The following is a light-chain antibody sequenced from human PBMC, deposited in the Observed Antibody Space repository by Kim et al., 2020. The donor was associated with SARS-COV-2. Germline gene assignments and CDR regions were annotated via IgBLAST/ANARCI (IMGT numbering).Light chain of an antibody. J-gene: IGLJ2*01. V-gene: IGLV3-19*01. CDR2: GQN. CDR3: NSRDSNANVV. Sequence: SSELTQDPAVSVALGQTVRITCQGDSLRSYYATWYQQKPGQAPIVVIYGQNNRPSGIPDRFSGSSSGNTASLTITGTQAGDEADYYCNSRDSNANVVFGG. CDR1: SLRSYY.